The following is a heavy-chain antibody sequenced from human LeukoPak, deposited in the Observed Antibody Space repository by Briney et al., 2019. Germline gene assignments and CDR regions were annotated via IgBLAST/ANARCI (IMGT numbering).Heavy chain of an antibody. CDR1: GFTFSSYA. CDR3: AKCGLTVTTFRVDY. Sequence: PGGSLRLSCAASGFTFSSYAMSWVRQAPGKGLEWVSAITGGGGSTHYADSVKGRFTISRDNSKNTLYLQMNSLRVEDTAVYYCAKCGLTVTTFRVDYWGQGTLVTVSS. J-gene: IGHJ4*02. D-gene: IGHD4-11*01. V-gene: IGHV3-23*01. CDR2: ITGGGGST.